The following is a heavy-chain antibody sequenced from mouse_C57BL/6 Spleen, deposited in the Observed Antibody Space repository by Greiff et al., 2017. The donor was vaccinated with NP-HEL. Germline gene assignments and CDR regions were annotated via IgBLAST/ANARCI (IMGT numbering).Heavy chain of an antibody. CDR2: FYPGSGSI. V-gene: IGHV1-62-2*01. Sequence: VQLQESGAELVKPGASVKLSCKASGYTFTEYTIHWVKQRSGKGLEWIGWFYPGSGSIKYNEKFKDKATLTADNSSSTVYMELSRLTSEDSAVYFYARHEIWYFDVWGTGTTVTVSS. CDR1: GYTFTEYT. J-gene: IGHJ1*03. CDR3: ARHEIWYFDV.